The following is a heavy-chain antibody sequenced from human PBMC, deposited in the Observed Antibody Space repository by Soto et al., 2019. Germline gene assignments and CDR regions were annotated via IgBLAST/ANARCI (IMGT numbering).Heavy chain of an antibody. D-gene: IGHD2-15*01. V-gene: IGHV4-4*02. Sequence: SETLSLTCAVSGGSISSSNWWSWVRQPPGKGLEWIGEIYHSGSTNYNPSLKSRVTISVDKSKNQFSLKLSSVTAADTAVYYCARDPPCSGGSCYLFDYWGQGTLVTVS. CDR3: ARDPPCSGGSCYLFDY. CDR1: GGSISSSNW. CDR2: IYHSGST. J-gene: IGHJ4*02.